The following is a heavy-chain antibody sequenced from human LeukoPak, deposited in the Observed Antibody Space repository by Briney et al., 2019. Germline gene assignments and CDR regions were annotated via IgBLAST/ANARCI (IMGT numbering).Heavy chain of an antibody. V-gene: IGHV3-30-3*01. J-gene: IGHJ4*02. Sequence: GGSLRLSCAASGFTFSTYAMHWVRQAPGKGLEWVAVISYDGSKKYYADSVKGRFTISRDNSKNTLYLQMNSLRAEDTAGYYCARDDDYGDYGLDYWGRGTLVTVSS. D-gene: IGHD4-17*01. CDR1: GFTFSTYA. CDR3: ARDDDYGDYGLDY. CDR2: ISYDGSKK.